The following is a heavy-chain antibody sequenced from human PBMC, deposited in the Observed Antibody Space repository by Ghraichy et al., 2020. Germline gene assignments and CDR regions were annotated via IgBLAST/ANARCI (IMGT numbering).Heavy chain of an antibody. CDR3: ARDKSGSLDY. CDR2: INPYTGNT. CDR1: GYTFTDNS. Sequence: ASVKVSCKASGYTFTDNSIHWVQQAPGQGLEWMGLINPYTGNTYHAQNFQGRATMTRDTSIITAYMELISLKFDDTAVYYCARDKSGSLDYWGQGTLVTVSS. V-gene: IGHV1-2*02. D-gene: IGHD1-26*01. J-gene: IGHJ4*02.